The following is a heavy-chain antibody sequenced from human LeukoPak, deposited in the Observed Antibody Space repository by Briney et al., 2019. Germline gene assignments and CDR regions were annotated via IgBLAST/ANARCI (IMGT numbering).Heavy chain of an antibody. V-gene: IGHV3-23*01. J-gene: IGHJ1*01. D-gene: IGHD4-17*01. CDR2: ISGSGAST. CDR3: AKEIYGDPTGGRFQH. Sequence: GGSLRLSCVASGFTFSGHGMSWVRQAPGKGLEWVSTISGSGASTYYADSVKGRFTISRDNSKNTLYLQMNSLRVEDTAVYYCAKEIYGDPTGGRFQHWGQGTLVTVSS. CDR1: GFTFSGHG.